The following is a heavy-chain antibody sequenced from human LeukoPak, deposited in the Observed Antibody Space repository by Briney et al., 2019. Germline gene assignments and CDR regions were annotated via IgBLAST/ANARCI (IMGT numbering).Heavy chain of an antibody. J-gene: IGHJ4*02. D-gene: IGHD2-2*01. CDR1: GFTVSSNY. CDR3: ARDLTRYCSSTSCHEGFDY. Sequence: PGGSLRLSCAASGFTVSSNYMSWVRQAPGKGLEWVSVIYSGGSTYYADSVKGRFTISRDNSKNTLYLQMNSLRAEDTAVYYCARDLTRYCSSTSCHEGFDYWGQGTLVTVSS. V-gene: IGHV3-53*05. CDR2: IYSGGST.